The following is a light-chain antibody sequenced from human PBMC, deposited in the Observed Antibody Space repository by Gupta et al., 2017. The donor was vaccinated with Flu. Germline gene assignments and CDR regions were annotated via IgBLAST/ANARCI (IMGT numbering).Light chain of an antibody. V-gene: IGLV1-40*01. CDR1: SSNIQAGYD. Sequence: QSVLTQPPSVSGAPRQRVTISCTVSSSNIQAGYDVHWYQQLPGTAPKLLIYGNSNRPSGVPDRFSGSKYGTSASLAITGLQAEDEADYYCQSDDSSRSGHVVFGGGTKLTVL. CDR3: QSDDSSRSGHVV. CDR2: GNS. J-gene: IGLJ2*01.